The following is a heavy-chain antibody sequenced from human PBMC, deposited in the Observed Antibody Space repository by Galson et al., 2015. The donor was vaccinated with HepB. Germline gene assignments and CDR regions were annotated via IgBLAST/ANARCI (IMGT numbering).Heavy chain of an antibody. CDR3: AREIPAARGAFDI. J-gene: IGHJ3*02. CDR1: GGPLRGYY. CDR2: INHRGGT. D-gene: IGHD6-13*01. Sequence: LSLTCAVYGGPLRGYYWSWVRQPPGKRLEWIGEINHRGGTNYNPSLKSRVTISVDTSKNQFSLKLSSVIAADTAVYYCAREIPAARGAFDIWVHGTMVTVSS. V-gene: IGHV4-34*01.